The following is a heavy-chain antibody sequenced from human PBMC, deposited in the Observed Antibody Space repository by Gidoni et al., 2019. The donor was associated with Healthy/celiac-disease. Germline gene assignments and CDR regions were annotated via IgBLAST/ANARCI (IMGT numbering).Heavy chain of an antibody. Sequence: EVQLVESGGGLVQPGGSLRLSCAASGFTFSSYEMNWVRQAPGKGLEWVSYISSSGSTIYYADSVKGRFTIFRDNAKNSLYLQMNSLRAEDTAVYYCAGLELQGYFDYWGQGTLVTVSS. J-gene: IGHJ4*02. CDR3: AGLELQGYFDY. CDR2: ISSSGSTI. CDR1: GFTFSSYE. D-gene: IGHD1-7*01. V-gene: IGHV3-48*03.